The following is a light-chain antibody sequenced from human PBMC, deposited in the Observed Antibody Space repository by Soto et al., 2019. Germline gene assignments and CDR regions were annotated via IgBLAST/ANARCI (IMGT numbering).Light chain of an antibody. CDR1: QSVTNNY. CDR2: DAS. J-gene: IGKJ2*01. CDR3: QQCAHSPRT. V-gene: IGKV3-20*01. Sequence: EIVLTQSPGTLSLSPGERGTLSCRASQSVTNNYLTWYQQRPGQAPRLLIYDASNRSTGVPDRFSGSGSGTEFKLTISRLEPEDFAVYYCQQCAHSPRTFGQGTSLEIK.